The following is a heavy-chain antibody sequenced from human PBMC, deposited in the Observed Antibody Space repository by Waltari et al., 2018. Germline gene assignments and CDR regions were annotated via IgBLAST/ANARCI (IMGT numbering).Heavy chain of an antibody. V-gene: IGHV2-5*01. CDR1: GVPLSPSGLG. D-gene: IGHD1-1*01. J-gene: IGHJ4*02. CDR2: IYWNEDK. CDR3: AHRRTRETAGTDFDY. Sequence: QITLKESGPTLVNPTQTLPLTCPLSGVPLSPSGLGGGWIRQPPGKAPEWLALIYWNEDKYYRPSLKSRLTITKDTSKNQVVLTMTNMDPVDTATYFCAHRRTRETAGTDFDYWGQGTLVTVSS.